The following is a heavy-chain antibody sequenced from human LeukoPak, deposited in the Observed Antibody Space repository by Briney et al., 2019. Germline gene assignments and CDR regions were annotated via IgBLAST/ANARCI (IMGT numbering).Heavy chain of an antibody. CDR1: GFTFSSYS. J-gene: IGHJ3*02. V-gene: IGHV3-21*01. CDR3: ARDSLKRITMIVGAFDI. D-gene: IGHD3-22*01. CDR2: ISSSSSYI. Sequence: GGSLRLSCAASGFTFSSYSMNWVRQAPGKGLEWVSSISSSSSYIYYADSVKGRFTISRDNSKNTLYLQMNSLRAEDTAVYYCARDSLKRITMIVGAFDIWGQGTMVTVSS.